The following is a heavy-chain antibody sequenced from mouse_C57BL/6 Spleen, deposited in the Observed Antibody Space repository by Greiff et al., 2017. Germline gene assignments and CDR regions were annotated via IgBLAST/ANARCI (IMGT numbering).Heavy chain of an antibody. CDR2: ISSGSSTI. CDR3: ARGVPYYAMDY. CDR1: GFTFSDYG. D-gene: IGHD5-1*01. Sequence: EVQVVESGGGLVKPGGSLKLSCAASGFTFSDYGMHWVRQAPEKGLEWVAYISSGSSTIYYADTVKGRFTISRDNAKNTLFLQMTSLRSEDTAMYYCARGVPYYAMDYWGQGTSVTVSS. J-gene: IGHJ4*01. V-gene: IGHV5-17*01.